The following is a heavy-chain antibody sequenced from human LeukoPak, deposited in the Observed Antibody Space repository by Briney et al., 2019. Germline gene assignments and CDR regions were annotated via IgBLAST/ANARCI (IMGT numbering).Heavy chain of an antibody. J-gene: IGHJ3*02. CDR2: IIPILGIA. Sequence: SVNVSCKASVGTFSSYAISWVRQAPGQGLEWMGRIIPILGIANYAQKFQGRVTITADKSTSTAYMELSSLRSEDTAVYYCAREIVVVVAATGAFDIWGQGTMVTVSS. V-gene: IGHV1-69*04. CDR1: VGTFSSYA. CDR3: AREIVVVVAATGAFDI. D-gene: IGHD2-15*01.